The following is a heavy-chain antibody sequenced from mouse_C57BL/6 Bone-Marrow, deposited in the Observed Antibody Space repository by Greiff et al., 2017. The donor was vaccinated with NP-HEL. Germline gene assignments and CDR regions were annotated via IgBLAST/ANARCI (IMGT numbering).Heavy chain of an antibody. Sequence: VQLQQSGPELVKPGASVKISCKASGYTFTDYYMNWVKQSHGKSLEWIGDINPNNGGTSYNQKFKGKATLTVDKSSSTAYMELRSLTSEDSAVYYCARQRCAYWGQGTLVTVSA. CDR1: GYTFTDYY. V-gene: IGHV1-26*01. J-gene: IGHJ3*01. CDR3: ARQRCAY. CDR2: INPNNGGT.